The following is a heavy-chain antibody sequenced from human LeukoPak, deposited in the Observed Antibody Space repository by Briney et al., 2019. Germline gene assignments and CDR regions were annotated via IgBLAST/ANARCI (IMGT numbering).Heavy chain of an antibody. CDR3: ARDKAGDYFDY. J-gene: IGHJ4*02. V-gene: IGHV3-33*01. Sequence: GRSLRVSCAACGFTFSSYGMHWVRQAPGKGLEWVAVIWYDGSNKYYADSVKGRFTISRDNSKNTLYLQMNSLRAEDTAVYYCARDKAGDYFDYWGQGTLVTVSS. CDR1: GFTFSSYG. D-gene: IGHD4-17*01. CDR2: IWYDGSNK.